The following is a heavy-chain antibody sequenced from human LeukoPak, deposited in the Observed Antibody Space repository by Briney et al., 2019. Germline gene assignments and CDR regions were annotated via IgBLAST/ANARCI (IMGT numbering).Heavy chain of an antibody. Sequence: AGSLRLSCAVSGFTVSYNCMSWVRQAPGKGLEWVSVIYSGGSTYYADSVKGRFTISRDNSKNTLFLQMNSLRAEDTAVYYCARDALGNYDTSGYLGYWGQGTLVTVSS. V-gene: IGHV3-53*01. CDR1: GFTVSYNC. CDR3: ARDALGNYDTSGYLGY. D-gene: IGHD3-22*01. CDR2: IYSGGST. J-gene: IGHJ4*02.